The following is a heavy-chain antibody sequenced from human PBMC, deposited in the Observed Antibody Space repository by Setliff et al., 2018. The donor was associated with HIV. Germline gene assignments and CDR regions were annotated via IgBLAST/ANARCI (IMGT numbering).Heavy chain of an antibody. V-gene: IGHV3-11*04. J-gene: IGHJ4*02. CDR1: GFTFSDHY. CDR3: ARVHLLVTPDY. Sequence: GGSLRLSCVASGFTFSDHYMNWIRQAPGKGLEWVSYINNNGDTTYYADSVKGRFTISRDNAKNSLYLQMNSLRAEDTAVYYCARVHLLVTPDYWGQGTLVTVSS. CDR2: INNNGDTT. D-gene: IGHD2-21*02.